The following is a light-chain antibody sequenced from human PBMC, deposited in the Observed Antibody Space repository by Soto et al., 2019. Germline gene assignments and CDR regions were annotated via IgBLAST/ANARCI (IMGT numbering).Light chain of an antibody. Sequence: EIVLTHSPGTLSLSPGERVTLSCRASQSVYNSYLAWYQQKPGQAPRLLIYGASHRATGIPDRFSGSGSGTDFTLTISRLEPEDFAVYYCQQYGSSPRTFGQGTRWIS. CDR3: QQYGSSPRT. J-gene: IGKJ1*01. CDR1: QSVYNSY. V-gene: IGKV3-20*01. CDR2: GAS.